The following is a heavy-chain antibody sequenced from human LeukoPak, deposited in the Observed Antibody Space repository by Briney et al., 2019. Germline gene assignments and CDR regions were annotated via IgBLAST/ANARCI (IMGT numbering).Heavy chain of an antibody. CDR3: ARRAGAYSHPYDY. D-gene: IGHD4/OR15-4a*01. J-gene: IGHJ4*02. CDR2: IYSDNT. CDR1: GFTFSSYW. V-gene: IGHV3-53*01. Sequence: GSLRLSCAASGFTFSSYWMSWVRQAPGKGLEWVSFIYSDNTHYSDSVKGRFTISRDNSKNTLYLQMNSLRAEDTAVYYCARRAGAYSHPYDYWGQGTLVTVSS.